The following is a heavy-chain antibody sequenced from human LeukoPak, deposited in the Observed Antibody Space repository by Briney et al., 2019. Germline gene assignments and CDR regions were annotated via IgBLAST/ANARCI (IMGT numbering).Heavy chain of an antibody. CDR1: GFSLSTSGVG. D-gene: IGHD1-1*01. J-gene: IGHJ5*02. Sequence: SGPTLVNPTQTLTLTCTFSGFSLSTSGVGVGWIRQPPGKALEWLALIYWNDDKRYSPSLKSRLTITKDTSKNQVVLTMTNMDPVDTATYYCAHRRGNWNDGYNWFDPWGQGTLVTVSS. V-gene: IGHV2-5*01. CDR3: AHRRGNWNDGYNWFDP. CDR2: IYWNDDK.